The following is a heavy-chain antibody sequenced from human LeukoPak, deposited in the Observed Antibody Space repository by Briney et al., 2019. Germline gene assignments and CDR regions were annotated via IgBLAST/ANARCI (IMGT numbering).Heavy chain of an antibody. CDR1: GGTFTSYA. CDR3: ARGISRGVDY. CDR2: IIPIFGTA. Sequence: SVKVSCEASGGTFTSYAISWVRQAPGQGLEWMGGIIPIFGTANYAQKFQGSVTITTDESTSTAYMELSSLTSEDTAVYYCARGISRGVDYWGQGTLVTVSS. D-gene: IGHD2-15*01. V-gene: IGHV1-69*05. J-gene: IGHJ4*02.